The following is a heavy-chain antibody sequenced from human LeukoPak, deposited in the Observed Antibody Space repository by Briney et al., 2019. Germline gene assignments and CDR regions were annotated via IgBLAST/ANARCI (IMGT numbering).Heavy chain of an antibody. CDR1: GYTFTVYY. V-gene: IGHV1-2*02. Sequence: ASVKVSCKASGYTFTVYYKHWVRQAPGQGPEWMGWINPNSGGTTYAQKFQGRVTMTRDMSISTAYMELSSLRSDDTAVYFCARGFGSYRFDSWGQGTLVTVSS. D-gene: IGHD1-26*01. CDR3: ARGFGSYRFDS. CDR2: INPNSGGT. J-gene: IGHJ4*02.